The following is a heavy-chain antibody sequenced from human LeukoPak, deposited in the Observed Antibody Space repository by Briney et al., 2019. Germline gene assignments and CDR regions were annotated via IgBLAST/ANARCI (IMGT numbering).Heavy chain of an antibody. V-gene: IGHV1-46*01. Sequence: ASVKVSCKASGYTFTSYYMHWVRQAPGQGLEWMGIINPSGGSTSYAQKFQGRVTMTRDTSTSTVYMELSSLRSEDTAVYYCASSIVGAPSWWYWGQGTLVTVSS. D-gene: IGHD1-26*01. CDR3: ASSIVGAPSWWY. J-gene: IGHJ4*02. CDR2: INPSGGST. CDR1: GYTFTSYY.